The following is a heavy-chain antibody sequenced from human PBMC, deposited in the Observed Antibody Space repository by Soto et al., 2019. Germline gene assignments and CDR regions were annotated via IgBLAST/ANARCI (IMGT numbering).Heavy chain of an antibody. CDR2: ISSDGGDK. CDR3: AKDAYYGSSGYYYYFDY. D-gene: IGHD3-22*01. Sequence: GGTVRLYCAASGIAFSSYGMHWVRQAPGKGLEWVAVISSDGGDKDYVDSVKGRFTISRDNIKNTLYLQMNSLRAEGTAVYYCAKDAYYGSSGYYYYFDYWGQGTLVTVSS. CDR1: GIAFSSYG. V-gene: IGHV3-30*18. J-gene: IGHJ4*02.